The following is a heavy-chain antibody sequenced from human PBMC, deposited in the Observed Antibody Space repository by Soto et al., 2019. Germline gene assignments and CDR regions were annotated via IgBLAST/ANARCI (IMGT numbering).Heavy chain of an antibody. J-gene: IGHJ3*02. V-gene: IGHV1-69*01. Sequence: QVQLVQSGAEVKKPGSSVKVSCKASGGSFSSNAISWVRQAPGQGPEWMGGIIPILGSANYAQKFQDRLTITADGSTTTTYMELNSLRSEDAAVYYCASRERVDAFDIWGQGTLVTVSS. D-gene: IGHD1-26*01. CDR2: IIPILGSA. CDR3: ASRERVDAFDI. CDR1: GGSFSSNA.